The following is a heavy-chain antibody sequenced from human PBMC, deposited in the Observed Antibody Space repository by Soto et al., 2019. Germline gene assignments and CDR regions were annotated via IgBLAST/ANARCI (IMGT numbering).Heavy chain of an antibody. V-gene: IGHV1-69*12. D-gene: IGHD5-18*01. CDR3: ARDDVDTAMLYGMDV. CDR2: IIPIFGTA. CDR1: GGAFSSYA. Sequence: QVQLVQSGAEVKKPGSSVKVSCKASGGAFSSYAISWVRQAPGQGLEWVGGIIPIFGTANYAQKFQGRVTISADESTSTAYMELSSLRSEDTAVYYCARDDVDTAMLYGMDVWGQGTTVTVSS. J-gene: IGHJ6*02.